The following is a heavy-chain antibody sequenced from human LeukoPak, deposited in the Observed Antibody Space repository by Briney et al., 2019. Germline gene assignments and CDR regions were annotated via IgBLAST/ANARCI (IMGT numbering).Heavy chain of an antibody. CDR2: INHSGST. D-gene: IGHD2-2*02. Sequence: PSETLSLTCAVYGGSFSGYYWSWIRQPPGKGLEWIGEINHSGSTNYNPSLKSRVTISVDTSKNQFSLKLSSVTAADTAVYYCARAGYCSSTSCYSAFDIRGQGTMVTVSS. CDR1: GGSFSGYY. V-gene: IGHV4-34*01. CDR3: ARAGYCSSTSCYSAFDI. J-gene: IGHJ3*02.